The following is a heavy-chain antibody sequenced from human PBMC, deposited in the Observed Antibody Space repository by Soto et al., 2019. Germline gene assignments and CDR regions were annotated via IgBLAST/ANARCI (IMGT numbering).Heavy chain of an antibody. V-gene: IGHV1-24*01. CDR2: FDPEDGET. CDR3: ATVHGGGPYLDY. CDR1: GYTLTDLS. J-gene: IGHJ4*02. Sequence: GASVKPSCKVSGYTLTDLSMHSVRQAPRKGLEWMGGFDPEDGETIYAQKFQGRVTMTEDTSTDTAYMELSSLRSEDTAVYYCATVHGGGPYLDYWGQGTLVTVSS. D-gene: IGHD2-15*01.